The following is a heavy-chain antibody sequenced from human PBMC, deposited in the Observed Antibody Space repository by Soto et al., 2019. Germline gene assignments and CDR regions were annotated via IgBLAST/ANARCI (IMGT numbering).Heavy chain of an antibody. D-gene: IGHD6-13*01. CDR1: GFTFSDYY. J-gene: IGHJ4*02. Sequence: GGSLRLSCAASGFTFSDYYMTWIRQAPGNGLEWVSYISSSSGTISYADSVKGRFTISRDNAKNSLYLQLNSLRAEDTAVYYCARGTHSSKTDFDCWGQGTLVTVSS. CDR3: ARGTHSSKTDFDC. V-gene: IGHV3-11*01. CDR2: ISSSSGTI.